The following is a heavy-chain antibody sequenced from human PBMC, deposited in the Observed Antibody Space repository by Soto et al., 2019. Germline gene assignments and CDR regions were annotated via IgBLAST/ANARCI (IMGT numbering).Heavy chain of an antibody. CDR3: ARVKYSPPYYYCYGMDV. V-gene: IGHV1-18*01. J-gene: IGHJ6*02. CDR2: ISAYNRNT. D-gene: IGHD5-18*01. CDR1: GYTFTSYG. Sequence: QVQLVQSGAEVKKPGASVKVSCKASGYTFTSYGISWVRQTPGQGLEWMGWISAYNRNTNYAQKLQGRVTMTTDTSTSTAYMELRSLRSDDTAVYYCARVKYSPPYYYCYGMDVWGQGTTVTVSS.